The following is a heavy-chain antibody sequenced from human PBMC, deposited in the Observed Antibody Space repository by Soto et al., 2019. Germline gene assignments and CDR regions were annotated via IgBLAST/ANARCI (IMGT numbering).Heavy chain of an antibody. CDR2: INGDGSST. CDR1: GFTFSNYW. CDR3: ARGARNYYYFDC. J-gene: IGHJ4*02. V-gene: IGHV3-74*01. D-gene: IGHD1-7*01. Sequence: EVQLVESGGGLVQPGGSLRLSCVASGFTFSNYWIHWVRQAPGKGLVWVSRINGDGSSTNYADSVKGQFTISRDNAKNTVYLQIHSLRVEDAAVYYWARGARNYYYFDCGGQGTLVPVCS.